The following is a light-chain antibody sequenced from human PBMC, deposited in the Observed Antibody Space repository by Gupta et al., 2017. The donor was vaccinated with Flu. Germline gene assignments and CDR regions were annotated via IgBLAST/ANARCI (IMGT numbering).Light chain of an antibody. J-gene: IGLJ2*01. CDR2: NTN. Sequence: IYGTGRSSNIGANFDVHWYQQLPGTAPKRLIYNTNLRPLGVPDRFSGSKSGTSASLAITGLQAEDEADYFCQSYDSGLSEVVFGGGTKLTVL. CDR1: SSNIGANFD. V-gene: IGLV1-40*01. CDR3: QSYDSGLSEVV.